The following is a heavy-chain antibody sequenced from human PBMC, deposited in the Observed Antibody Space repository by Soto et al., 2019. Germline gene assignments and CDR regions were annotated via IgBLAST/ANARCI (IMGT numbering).Heavy chain of an antibody. CDR3: ASVVVVAASFYYGMDV. Sequence: SVKVSCKASGGTFSSYAISWVRQAPGQGLEWMGGIIPIFGTANYAQKFQGRVTITADKSTSTAYMELSSLRSEDTAVYYCASVVVVAASFYYGMDVCGQGTPVTV. J-gene: IGHJ6*02. CDR2: IIPIFGTA. CDR1: GGTFSSYA. D-gene: IGHD2-15*01. V-gene: IGHV1-69*06.